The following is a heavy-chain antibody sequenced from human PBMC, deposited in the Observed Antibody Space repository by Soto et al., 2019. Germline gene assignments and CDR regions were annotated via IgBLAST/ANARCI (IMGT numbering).Heavy chain of an antibody. D-gene: IGHD3-16*02. CDR2: IYYSGST. J-gene: IGHJ5*02. CDR3: ARGGTHTFGGVIVIPQPGPLDP. V-gene: IGHV4-59*01. Sequence: QVQLQESGPGLVKPSETLSLTCTVSGGSISSYYWSWIRQPPGKGLEWIGYIYYSGSTNYNPSLKSRVTISVDTSKNQFSLKLSSVTAADTAVYYCARGGTHTFGGVIVIPQPGPLDPWGQGTLVTVSS. CDR1: GGSISSYY.